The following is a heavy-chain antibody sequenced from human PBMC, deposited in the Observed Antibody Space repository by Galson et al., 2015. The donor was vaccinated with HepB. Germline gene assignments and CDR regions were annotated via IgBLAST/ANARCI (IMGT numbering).Heavy chain of an antibody. CDR1: GYTFTSYA. CDR3: ATIHLYWGPKVY. V-gene: IGHV1-3*01. Sequence: SVKVSCKASGYTFTSYAMHWVRQAPGQRLEWMGWINAGNGNTKYSQKFQGRVTITRDTSASTAYMELSSLRSEDTAVYYCATIHLYWGPKVYWGQGTLVTVSS. D-gene: IGHD7-27*01. CDR2: INAGNGNT. J-gene: IGHJ4*02.